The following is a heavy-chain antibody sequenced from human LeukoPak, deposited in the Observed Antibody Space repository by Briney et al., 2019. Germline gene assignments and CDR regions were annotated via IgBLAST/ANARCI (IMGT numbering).Heavy chain of an antibody. Sequence: ASVKVSCKASGYTFTSYAMHWVRQAPGQGLEWMGGIIPIFGTANYAQKFQGRVTITADESTSTAYMELSSLRSEDTAVYYCARALTQSTIFGVVIIPYFDYWGQGTLVTVSS. CDR1: GYTFTSYA. CDR2: IIPIFGTA. CDR3: ARALTQSTIFGVVIIPYFDY. V-gene: IGHV1-69*13. D-gene: IGHD3-3*01. J-gene: IGHJ4*02.